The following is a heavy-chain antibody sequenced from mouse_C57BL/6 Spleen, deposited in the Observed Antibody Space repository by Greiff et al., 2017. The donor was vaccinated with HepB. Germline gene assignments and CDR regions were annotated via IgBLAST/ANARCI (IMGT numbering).Heavy chain of an antibody. CDR2: INPSSGYT. V-gene: IGHV1-4*01. D-gene: IGHD1-1*01. J-gene: IGHJ3*01. Sequence: QVQLQQSGAELARPGASVKMSCKASGYTFTSYTMHWVKQRPGQGLEWIGYINPSSGYTKYNQKFKDKATLTADKSSSTAYMQLSSLASEDSAVYICARSSSYWFADWGQGTLVTVSA. CDR1: GYTFTSYT. CDR3: ARSSSYWFAD.